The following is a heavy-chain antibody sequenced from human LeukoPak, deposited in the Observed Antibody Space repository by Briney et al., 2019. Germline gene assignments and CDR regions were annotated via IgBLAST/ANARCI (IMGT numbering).Heavy chain of an antibody. J-gene: IGHJ4*02. D-gene: IGHD2-21*02. CDR3: AKAIDSRGHWYERGADY. CDR2: VSGDGSQT. CDR1: GFAFRDYA. Sequence: PGGSLRLSCAASGFAFRDYAMSWVRQVTGEALEWVATVSGDGSQTYDSVSLKGRFTISRDNFDNTVYLRMSGLRAEDTAIYYCAKAIDSRGHWYERGADYWGQGTLVIVSS. V-gene: IGHV3-23*01.